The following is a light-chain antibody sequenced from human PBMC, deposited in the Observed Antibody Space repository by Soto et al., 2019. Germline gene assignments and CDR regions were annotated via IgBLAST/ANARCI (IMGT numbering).Light chain of an antibody. V-gene: IGKV3-11*01. CDR3: QLSQQRSSWPPIA. CDR2: DAS. J-gene: IGKJ5*01. CDR1: ERISHS. Sequence: DIVLTQSPATLSLSPGNRVTLSCRANERISHSLAWYQQRPGQAPRILIYDASFRATGIPERFSGSGSGTDFTLSIGSLEPEDFAVYYCQLSQQRSSWPPIAFGQGTRLDLK.